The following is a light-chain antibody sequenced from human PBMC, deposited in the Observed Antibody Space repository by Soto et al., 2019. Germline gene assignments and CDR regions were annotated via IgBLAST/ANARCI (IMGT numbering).Light chain of an antibody. CDR1: QDISDH. J-gene: IGKJ4*01. V-gene: IGKV1-33*01. Sequence: DIPMTQSPSSLSASVGDRVTITCQASQDISDHLNWYQQKSGQAPNLPIYDASSLETGVPSRFNGGGSGTHFTFTITGLQPEDIGTYYCQQFESLPLTFGGGTKV. CDR3: QQFESLPLT. CDR2: DAS.